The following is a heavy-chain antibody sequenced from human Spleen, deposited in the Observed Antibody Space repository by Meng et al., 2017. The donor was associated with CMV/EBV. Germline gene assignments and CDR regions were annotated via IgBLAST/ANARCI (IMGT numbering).Heavy chain of an antibody. CDR2: ISYDGSNK. V-gene: IGHV3-30*04. Sequence: GGSLRLSCAASGFTFSSYAMHWVRQAPGKGLEWVAVISYDGSNKYYADSVKGRFTISRDNSKNTLYMQMNSLRAEDTAVYYCERAHSSSWYKYYYYGMDVWGQGTTVTVSS. J-gene: IGHJ6*02. D-gene: IGHD6-13*01. CDR3: ERAHSSSWYKYYYYGMDV. CDR1: GFTFSSYA.